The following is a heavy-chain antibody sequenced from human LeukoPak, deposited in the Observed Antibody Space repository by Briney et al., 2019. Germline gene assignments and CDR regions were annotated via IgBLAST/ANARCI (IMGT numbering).Heavy chain of an antibody. J-gene: IGHJ3*02. CDR3: ARDLAGYSSSPAFDI. Sequence: GASVKVSCKVSGYTLTELSMHWVRQAPGKGLEWMGGFDPEDGETIYAQKFQGRVTMTEDTSTDTAYMELSSLRSEDTAVYYCARDLAGYSSSPAFDIWGQGTMVTVSS. CDR2: FDPEDGET. V-gene: IGHV1-24*01. CDR1: GYTLTELS. D-gene: IGHD6-6*01.